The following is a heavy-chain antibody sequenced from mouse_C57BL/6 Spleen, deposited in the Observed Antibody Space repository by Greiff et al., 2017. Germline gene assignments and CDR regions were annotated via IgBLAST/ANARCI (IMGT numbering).Heavy chain of an antibody. D-gene: IGHD2-4*01. Sequence: EVKVEESGGGLVQPGGSMKLSCAASGFTFSDAWMDWVRQSPEKGLEWVAEIRNKANNHATYYAESVKGRFTISRDDSKSSVYLQMNSLRAEDTGIYYCTRRLRRNYYAMDYWGQGTSVTVSS. J-gene: IGHJ4*01. CDR1: GFTFSDAW. V-gene: IGHV6-6*01. CDR2: IRNKANNHAT. CDR3: TRRLRRNYYAMDY.